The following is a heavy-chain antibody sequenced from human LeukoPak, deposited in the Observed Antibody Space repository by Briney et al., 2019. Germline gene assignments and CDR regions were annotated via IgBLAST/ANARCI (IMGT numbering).Heavy chain of an antibody. CDR3: ARGGPFPSSSSSREYYLDY. V-gene: IGHV1-18*01. J-gene: IGHJ4*02. CDR1: GYDFISYG. Sequence: ASVKVSCKASGYDFISYGISWVRQAPGQGLEWMGWRSIYNGNTDYKLQGRVTMTTDTSTNTAYMEVRILRSDDTAVYYCARGGPFPSSSSSREYYLDYWGQGTLVTVSS. D-gene: IGHD6-6*01. CDR2: RSIYNGNT.